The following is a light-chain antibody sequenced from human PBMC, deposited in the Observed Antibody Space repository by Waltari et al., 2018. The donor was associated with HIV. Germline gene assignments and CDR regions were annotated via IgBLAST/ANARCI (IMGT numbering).Light chain of an antibody. V-gene: IGLV2-8*01. Sequence: QSALTQPPSASGSPGQSVTISCTGNSSDVGGYNYVSWYQQHPGKAPKLMIYEVTKRPSGVPDRFSGSKSGNTASLTVSGLQAEDEADYYCSSYAGSNNLLFGGVTKLTVL. CDR2: EVT. CDR3: SSYAGSNNLL. CDR1: SSDVGGYNY. J-gene: IGLJ2*01.